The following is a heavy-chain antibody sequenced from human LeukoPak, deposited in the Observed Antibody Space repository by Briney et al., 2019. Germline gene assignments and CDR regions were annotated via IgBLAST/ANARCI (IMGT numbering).Heavy chain of an antibody. Sequence: PGGSLRLSCAASGFTFDDYAMHWVRQAPGKGLEWVSGISWNSGSIGYADSVKGRFTISRDNAKNSLYLQMNSLRAEDMALYYCAKDGGYCSSTSCPLARSGGYMDVWGKGTTVTVSS. V-gene: IGHV3-9*03. CDR2: ISWNSGSI. J-gene: IGHJ6*03. CDR3: AKDGGYCSSTSCPLARSGGYMDV. CDR1: GFTFDDYA. D-gene: IGHD2-2*01.